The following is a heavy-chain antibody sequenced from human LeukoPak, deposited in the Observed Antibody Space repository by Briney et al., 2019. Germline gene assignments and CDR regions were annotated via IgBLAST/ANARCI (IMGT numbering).Heavy chain of an antibody. D-gene: IGHD5-18*01. J-gene: IGHJ3*02. Sequence: ASVKVSCKASGYTFTGYYMHWVRQAPGQGLEWMGWIYPNSGGTNYAQKFRAWVSMTRDTSISTAYMELSRLRSDDTAVYYCATSGYTYGALDIWGQGTMVTVSS. CDR1: GYTFTGYY. CDR2: IYPNSGGT. V-gene: IGHV1-2*04. CDR3: ATSGYTYGALDI.